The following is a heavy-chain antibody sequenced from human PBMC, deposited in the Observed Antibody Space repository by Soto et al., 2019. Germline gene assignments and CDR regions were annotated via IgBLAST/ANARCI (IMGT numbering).Heavy chain of an antibody. D-gene: IGHD1-7*01. CDR2: IIPVFRSI. V-gene: IGHV1-69*12. J-gene: IGHJ6*01. CDR3: ARDDGWNYRYYDMEV. Sequence: VQLVQSGAEVKTPGSSVKVSCKASGDTFSSYSIAWVRQAPGQGLEWMGGIIPVFRSINYSQKFQGRVTITADESTTTAYMELTSLRPQDTAVYFCARDDGWNYRYYDMEVW. CDR1: GDTFSSYS.